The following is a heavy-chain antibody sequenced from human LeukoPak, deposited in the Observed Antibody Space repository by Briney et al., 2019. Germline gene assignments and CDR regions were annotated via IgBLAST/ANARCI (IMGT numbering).Heavy chain of an antibody. CDR3: ARDQYYSDSSGYPYDI. CDR1: GFSFSIYN. V-gene: IGHV3-21*01. Sequence: GGSLRLSCEASGFSFSIYNMNWVRLAPGKGLEWVSSISGSSSHVWYADSVKGRFTSSRDNARNSLYLQMSSLRVEDTAVYYCARDQYYSDSSGYPYDIWGQGTMVTVSS. CDR2: ISGSSSHV. D-gene: IGHD3-22*01. J-gene: IGHJ3*02.